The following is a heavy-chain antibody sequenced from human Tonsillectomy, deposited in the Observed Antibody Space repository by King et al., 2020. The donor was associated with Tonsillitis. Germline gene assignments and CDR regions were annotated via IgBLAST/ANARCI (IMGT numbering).Heavy chain of an antibody. Sequence: KESGPTLVKPTQTLTLTCTFTGFSLSTSGVGVGWIRQPPGKALCWLALMYLHDYKRYSPSLKRRLTITKDTSKNQVVLTMTNMDPVDTATYYCAHSVLRYFDWLLGGCAFDIWGQGTMVTVSS. CDR2: MYLHDYK. J-gene: IGHJ3*02. V-gene: IGHV2-5*01. CDR3: AHSVLRYFDWLLGGCAFDI. CDR1: GFSLSTSGVG. D-gene: IGHD3-9*01.